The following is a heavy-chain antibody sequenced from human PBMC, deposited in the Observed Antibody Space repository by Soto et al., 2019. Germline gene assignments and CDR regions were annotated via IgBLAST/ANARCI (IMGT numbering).Heavy chain of an antibody. V-gene: IGHV1-18*01. CDR1: GYTFTSYG. CDR2: ISAYNGNT. D-gene: IGHD2-15*01. CDR3: AREGVVPYYYYGMDV. Sequence: GASVKVSCKASGYTFTSYGISWVRQAPGQGLEWMGWISAYNGNTNYAQTFQGRVTMTTDTSTSTAYMELRSLRSDDTAVYYCAREGVVPYYYYGMDVWGQGTPVTVSS. J-gene: IGHJ6*02.